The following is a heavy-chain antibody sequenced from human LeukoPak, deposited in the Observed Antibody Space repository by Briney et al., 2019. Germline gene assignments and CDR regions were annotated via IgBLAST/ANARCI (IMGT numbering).Heavy chain of an antibody. CDR2: IYYSGST. D-gene: IGHD1-7*01. V-gene: IGHV4-31*03. CDR1: GGSISSGDYY. CDR3: ASGRELTPTLPY. Sequence: PSQTLSLTCTVSGGSISSGDYYWSWIRQHPGKGLEWIGYIYYSGSTYYNPSLKSRVTISVDTSKNQFSLNLNSVTAADTAVYYCASGRELTPTLPYWGQGTLVTVSS. J-gene: IGHJ4*02.